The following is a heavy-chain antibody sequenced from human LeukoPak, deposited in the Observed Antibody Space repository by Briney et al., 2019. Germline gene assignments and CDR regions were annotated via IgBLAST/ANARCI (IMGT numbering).Heavy chain of an antibody. CDR2: ISYDGSNK. J-gene: IGHJ5*02. V-gene: IGHV3-30-3*01. CDR3: ARDLCFDCLPQPSNYFDP. Sequence: PGGPLRLSCAAAGFTFSNYAMHWVRQAPGKGLEWVAVISYDGSNKHYADSVKGLLTISRDNSKNTLYLQMHSLRAEDTAVYYCARDLCFDCLPQPSNYFDPWGQGTLVTVSS. D-gene: IGHD3-9*01. CDR1: GFTFSNYA.